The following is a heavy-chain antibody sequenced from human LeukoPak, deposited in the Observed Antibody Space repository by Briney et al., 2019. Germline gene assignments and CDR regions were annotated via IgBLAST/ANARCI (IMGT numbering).Heavy chain of an antibody. V-gene: IGHV1-2*06. J-gene: IGHJ4*02. Sequence: EASVKVSCKTSGYVFTDCYIHWVRQAPGQGLEWLGRINPNTGGTSYAQKFQGGVTMTRDTSISTAYMELSSLTSDDTAVYYCAREVARSGSYFDYWGQGTLVTVSS. CDR3: AREVARSGSYFDY. CDR1: GYVFTDCY. D-gene: IGHD1-26*01. CDR2: INPNTGGT.